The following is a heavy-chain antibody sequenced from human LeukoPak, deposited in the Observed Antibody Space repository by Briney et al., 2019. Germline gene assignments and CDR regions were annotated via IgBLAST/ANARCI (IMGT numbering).Heavy chain of an antibody. J-gene: IGHJ6*03. CDR2: INHSGST. CDR1: GGSFSGYY. Sequence: SETLSLTCAVYGGSFSGYYWSWIRQPPEKGLEWIGEINHSGSTNYNPSLKSRVTISVDTSKNQFSLKLSSVTAADTAVYYCARAFTTLGRRVVSYYYYMDVWGKGTTVTVSS. D-gene: IGHD3-3*01. V-gene: IGHV4-34*01. CDR3: ARAFTTLGRRVVSYYYYMDV.